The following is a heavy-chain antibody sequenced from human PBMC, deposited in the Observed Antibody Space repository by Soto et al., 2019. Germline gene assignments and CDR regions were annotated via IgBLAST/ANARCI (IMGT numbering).Heavy chain of an antibody. CDR1: GFKFDRYA. J-gene: IGHJ6*02. CDR2: ISGTSGHT. Sequence: GGSLRLSCSASGFKFDRYAMSWVRQAPGKGLEWVSSISGTSGHTYYADSVRGRFTISRENSNNTLFLQMSSLRVEDTAVYFCAKDPTVVCRTYGFCPRDDMDVWGQGTTVTVSS. V-gene: IGHV3-23*01. D-gene: IGHD2-8*01. CDR3: AKDPTVVCRTYGFCPRDDMDV.